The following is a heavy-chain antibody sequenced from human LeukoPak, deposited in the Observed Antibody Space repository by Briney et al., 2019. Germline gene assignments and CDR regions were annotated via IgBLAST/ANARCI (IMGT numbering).Heavy chain of an antibody. CDR1: GYTFTSYG. Sequence: GASVKVSCKASGYTFTSYGISWVRQAPGQGLEWMGWISAYNGNTNYAQKLQGRVTMTTDTSTSTAYMELRSLRSDDTAVYYCARVGFPWDIVVVPAAIKYYYYYYMDVWGKGTTVTISS. J-gene: IGHJ6*03. CDR2: ISAYNGNT. CDR3: ARVGFPWDIVVVPAAIKYYYYYYMDV. V-gene: IGHV1-18*01. D-gene: IGHD2-2*01.